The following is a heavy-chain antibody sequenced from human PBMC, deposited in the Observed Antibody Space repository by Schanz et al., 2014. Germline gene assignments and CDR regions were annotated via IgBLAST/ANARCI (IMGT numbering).Heavy chain of an antibody. V-gene: IGHV3-66*01. D-gene: IGHD2-15*01. Sequence: EVQLVESGGGLVQPGGSLRLSCAASGFTVSNNYMSWVRQAPGKGLECVSIIYSGGITKYVDSVKGRFIISRDNSKNTVYLQMNSLRADDAAVYYCARDPGGTKTHGLWGQGTLVTVSS. CDR3: ARDPGGTKTHGL. J-gene: IGHJ4*02. CDR1: GFTVSNNY. CDR2: IYSGGIT.